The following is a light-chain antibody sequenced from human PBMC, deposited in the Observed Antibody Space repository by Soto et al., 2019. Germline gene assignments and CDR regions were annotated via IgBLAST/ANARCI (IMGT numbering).Light chain of an antibody. J-gene: IGLJ1*01. V-gene: IGLV2-14*01. Sequence: QSALTQPASVSGSPGQSITVSCTGTTGDVGAYDYVSWYQQHPGKAPKLMIYEVSNRPAGVSNRFSGSKSGNTASLNIFGLQAEDEADYYCSSYTISGTPLYVFGTGTKLTVL. CDR3: SSYTISGTPLYV. CDR1: TGDVGAYDY. CDR2: EVS.